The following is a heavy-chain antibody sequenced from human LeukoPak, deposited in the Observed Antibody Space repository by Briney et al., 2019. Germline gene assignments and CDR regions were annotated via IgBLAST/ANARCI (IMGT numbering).Heavy chain of an antibody. CDR2: VSSSGTT. Sequence: PSETLSLTCTVSGVSISRDGHYWSWIRQYPGKGLESIGSVSSSGTTTYNPSLKSRVTISLDTAQNQFSLNLRSLTAADTAVYYCSREMVRDAFDIWGQGTMVTVSS. V-gene: IGHV4-31*03. D-gene: IGHD2-8*01. CDR1: GVSISRDGHY. J-gene: IGHJ3*02. CDR3: SREMVRDAFDI.